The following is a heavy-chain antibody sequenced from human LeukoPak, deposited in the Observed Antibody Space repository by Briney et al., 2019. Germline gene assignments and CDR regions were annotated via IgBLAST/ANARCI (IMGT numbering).Heavy chain of an antibody. Sequence: ASVKVSCKASGYTFTSYGISWVRQAPGQGLEWMGWISAYNGNTNYAQKLQGRVTMTTDTSTSTAYMELRSLRPDDTAVYYCARITMVRGVIITSPYFDYWGQGTLVTVSS. V-gene: IGHV1-18*01. CDR3: ARITMVRGVIITSPYFDY. CDR2: ISAYNGNT. J-gene: IGHJ4*02. D-gene: IGHD3-10*01. CDR1: GYTFTSYG.